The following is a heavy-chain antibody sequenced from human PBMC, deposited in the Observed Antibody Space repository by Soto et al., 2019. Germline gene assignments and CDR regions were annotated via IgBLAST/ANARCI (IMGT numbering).Heavy chain of an antibody. D-gene: IGHD1-1*01. CDR3: ARVPIENWNDVYYYYYYGMDV. V-gene: IGHV4-38-2*01. CDR1: SFSISSGYY. J-gene: IGHJ6*02. Sequence: PSETLSLTCAVSSFSISSGYYWGWVRQPPGKGLEWIGSIYHSGTTNYSPSLKSRVTISVDTSKNQFSLKLSSVTAADTAVYYCARVPIENWNDVYYYYYYGMDVWGQGTTVTVSS. CDR2: IYHSGTT.